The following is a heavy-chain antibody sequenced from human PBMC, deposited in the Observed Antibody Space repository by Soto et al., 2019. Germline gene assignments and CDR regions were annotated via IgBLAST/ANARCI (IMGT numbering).Heavy chain of an antibody. CDR3: AKGSEWWYEYYYYMDV. V-gene: IGHV3-23*01. Sequence: GGSLRLSCAASGFTFSSYAMSWVRQAPGKGLEWVSVISDSGGSTYYADSVKGRFTISRDNSKNTLYLQMNSLRAEDTAVYYCAKGSEWWYEYYYYMDVCGKAPTVTLSS. CDR1: GFTFSSYA. CDR2: ISDSGGST. D-gene: IGHD2-15*01. J-gene: IGHJ6*03.